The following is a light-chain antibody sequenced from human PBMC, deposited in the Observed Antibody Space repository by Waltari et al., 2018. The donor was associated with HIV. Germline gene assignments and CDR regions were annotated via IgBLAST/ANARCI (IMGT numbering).Light chain of an antibody. J-gene: IGKJ2*01. CDR3: QQYGSSPYN. CDR1: ESVTRRY. Sequence: EIVLTQSLGTLSLPPGERATLSCRASESVTRRYLAWYQQKPGQAPRLLINGTSSRATGIPDRFTGSGSGTDFTLTISRLEPEDFAVYYCQQYGSSPYNFGQGTKLEIK. V-gene: IGKV3-20*01. CDR2: GTS.